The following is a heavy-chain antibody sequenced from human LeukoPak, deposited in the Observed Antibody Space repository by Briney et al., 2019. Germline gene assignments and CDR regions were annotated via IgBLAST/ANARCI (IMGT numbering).Heavy chain of an antibody. J-gene: IGHJ4*02. CDR1: GYTFTGYY. CDR2: INVNSGGT. V-gene: IGHV1-2*02. D-gene: IGHD2-21*02. CDR3: AKDLARVVVTAIDFDY. Sequence: ASVKVSCKASGYTFTGYYMHWVRQAPGQGLEWMGWINVNSGGTNYAQKFQGRVTMTRDTSISTVYMELSRLRSDDTAVYYCAKDLARVVVTAIDFDYWGQGTLVTVSS.